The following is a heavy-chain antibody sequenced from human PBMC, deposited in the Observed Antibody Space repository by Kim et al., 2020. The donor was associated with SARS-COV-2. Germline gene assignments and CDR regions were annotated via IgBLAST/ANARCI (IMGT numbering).Heavy chain of an antibody. V-gene: IGHV3-23*01. J-gene: IGHJ4*02. Sequence: YNAASVKGRFTISRDNSKNTLYLQMTSLGAGDTAVYYCAKDLGGYYWDDYWGQGTLVTVSS. D-gene: IGHD3-22*01. CDR3: AKDLGGYYWDDY.